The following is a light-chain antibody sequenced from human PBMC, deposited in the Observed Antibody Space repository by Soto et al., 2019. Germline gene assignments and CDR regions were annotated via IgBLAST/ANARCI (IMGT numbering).Light chain of an antibody. CDR3: EQVNSYPLT. CDR2: AAS. J-gene: IGKJ4*01. V-gene: IGKV1-9*01. Sequence: DIQLTQSPSFLSASVGDRVTITCRASQGISSSLAWYQQKPGKAPNLLIYAASTLQTGVPTRFSGSGSGTEFNLTISSLQPEDFASYYCEQVNSYPLTFGGGTKVEIK. CDR1: QGISSS.